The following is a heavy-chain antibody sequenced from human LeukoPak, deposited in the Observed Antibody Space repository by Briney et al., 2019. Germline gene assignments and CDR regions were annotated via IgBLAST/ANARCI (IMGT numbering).Heavy chain of an antibody. CDR1: GDSFSSNNGA. Sequence: SQTLSLTCAISGDSFSSNNGAWNWIRQSPSGGLEWLGRTYYRSKWYNDYAEFIQGRITINPDTSKNQFSLQLNSVTPEDTAVYYCARDLGTSGWYTFDFWGQGTLVTVSS. V-gene: IGHV6-1*01. D-gene: IGHD6-19*01. CDR2: TYYRSKWYN. J-gene: IGHJ4*02. CDR3: ARDLGTSGWYTFDF.